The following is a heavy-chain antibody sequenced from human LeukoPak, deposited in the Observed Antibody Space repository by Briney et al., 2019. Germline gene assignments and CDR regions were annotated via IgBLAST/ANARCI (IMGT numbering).Heavy chain of an antibody. V-gene: IGHV3-20*04. CDR3: ARDLGESSAGDDY. J-gene: IGHJ4*02. D-gene: IGHD3-22*01. CDR1: GFTFDGYD. CDR2: IKWNGGST. Sequence: RPGGTLRLSCAASGFTFDGYDISWVRRPPGKGVEWVYGIKWNGGSTGCADCVKGRVTISRDNVKNTLYLQMNTLRAEETASYYCARDLGESSAGDDYWGQGTLVTVSS.